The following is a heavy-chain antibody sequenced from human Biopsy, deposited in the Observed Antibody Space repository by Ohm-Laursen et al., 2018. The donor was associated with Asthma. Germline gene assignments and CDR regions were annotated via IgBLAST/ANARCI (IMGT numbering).Heavy chain of an antibody. CDR1: GDSMRGSDYS. CDR3: VRFFAGAVYHNYVMDV. CDR2: ITHSGRS. D-gene: IGHD3-3*01. J-gene: IGHJ6*02. V-gene: IGHV4-39*07. Sequence: GTLSLTWNVSGDSMRGSDYSWGWIRQPPGKGLEWIGEITHSGRSNYNPSLKSRVTVSIDTSKRQFSLRLHSVTAADTAVYYCVRFFAGAVYHNYVMDVWGQGTTVTVSS.